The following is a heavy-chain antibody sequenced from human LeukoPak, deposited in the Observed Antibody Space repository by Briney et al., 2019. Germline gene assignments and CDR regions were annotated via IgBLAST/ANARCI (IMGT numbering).Heavy chain of an antibody. Sequence: ASVKVSCKASGGTFSSYAISWARQAPGQGLEWVGGIIPIFGTANYAQKFQGRVTITADESTSTAYMELSSLRSEDTAVYYCASQLRYFDWLFRTYYYYGMDVWGQGTTVTVSS. J-gene: IGHJ6*02. D-gene: IGHD3-9*01. CDR3: ASQLRYFDWLFRTYYYYGMDV. V-gene: IGHV1-69*13. CDR2: IIPIFGTA. CDR1: GGTFSSYA.